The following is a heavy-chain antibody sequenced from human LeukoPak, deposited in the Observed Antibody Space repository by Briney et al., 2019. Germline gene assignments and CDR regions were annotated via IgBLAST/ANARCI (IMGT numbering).Heavy chain of an antibody. J-gene: IGHJ6*03. CDR1: GGSISSGSYY. CDR3: ASERGYSGYDYPPAYYYYMDV. Sequence: SETLSLTCTVSGGSISSGSYYWSWIRQPAGKGLEWIGRIYTSGSTNYNPSLKSRVTISVDTSKNQFSLKLSSVTAADTAVYYCASERGYSGYDYPPAYYYYMDVWGKGTTVTVSS. D-gene: IGHD5-12*01. CDR2: IYTSGST. V-gene: IGHV4-61*02.